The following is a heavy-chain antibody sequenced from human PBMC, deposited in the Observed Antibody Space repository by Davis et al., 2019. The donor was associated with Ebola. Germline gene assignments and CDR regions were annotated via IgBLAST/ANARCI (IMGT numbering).Heavy chain of an antibody. CDR2: ISGISTYI. CDR3: ARAEGYCSGGHCYTKFDF. V-gene: IGHV3-21*06. D-gene: IGHD2-15*01. J-gene: IGHJ4*02. Sequence: PGGSLRLSCAASGVSLSSYSMNWVRQAPGKGLEWVSSISGISTYIYYADSVKGRFTISRDNADNSLYLQMNSLRPEDTAVYYCARAEGYCSGGHCYTKFDFWGQGILVTVSS. CDR1: GVSLSSYS.